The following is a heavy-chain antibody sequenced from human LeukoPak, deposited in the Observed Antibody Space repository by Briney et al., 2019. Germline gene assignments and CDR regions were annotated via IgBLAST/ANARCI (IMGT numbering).Heavy chain of an antibody. CDR3: ARLGFGDYPFDY. Sequence: SETLSLTCTVSGGSISSYYWSWIRQPAGKGIEWIGHIYTSGNTNYNPSLKSRVTMSVGTSKNQFSLKLSSVTAADTAVYYCARLGFGDYPFDYWGQGTLVTVSS. D-gene: IGHD4-17*01. V-gene: IGHV4-4*07. CDR2: IYTSGNT. CDR1: GGSISSYY. J-gene: IGHJ4*02.